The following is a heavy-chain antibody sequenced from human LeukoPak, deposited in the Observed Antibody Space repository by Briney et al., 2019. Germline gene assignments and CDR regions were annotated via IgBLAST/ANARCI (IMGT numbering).Heavy chain of an antibody. V-gene: IGHV3-23*01. CDR1: GFTFSSYA. J-gene: IGHJ5*02. CDR3: AKARIGEYCSGGSCYNWFDP. CDR2: ISGSGGST. Sequence: GSLRLSCAASGFTFSSYAMSWVRQAPGKGLEWVSAISGSGGSTCYADSVKGRFTISRDNSKNTLYLQMNSLRAEDTAVYYCAKARIGEYCSGGSCYNWFDPWGQGTLVTVSS. D-gene: IGHD2-15*01.